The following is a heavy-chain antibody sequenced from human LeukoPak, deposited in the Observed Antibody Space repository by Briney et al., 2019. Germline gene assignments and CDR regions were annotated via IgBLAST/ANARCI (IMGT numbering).Heavy chain of an antibody. CDR1: GGSISSSSYY. CDR3: ARHYYDSSGYQYFQH. Sequence: SETLSLTCTVSGGSISSSSYYWGWIRQPPGKGLEWIGSIYYSGSTYYNPSLKSRVTISVDTSKNQFSLKLSSVTAADTAVYYCARHYYDSSGYQYFQHWGQGTLVTVSS. CDR2: IYYSGST. D-gene: IGHD3-22*01. J-gene: IGHJ1*01. V-gene: IGHV4-39*01.